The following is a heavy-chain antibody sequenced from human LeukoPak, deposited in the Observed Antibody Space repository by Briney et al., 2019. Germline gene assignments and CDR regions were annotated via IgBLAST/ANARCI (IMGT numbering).Heavy chain of an antibody. CDR2: ISGSGGGT. V-gene: IGHV3-23*01. CDR3: AKSTAYDGLFDY. Sequence: GGSLRLSCAASGFTFSSYVMSWVRQAPGKGLEWVSTISGSGGGTYYADSVKGRFTISRDNSKNTLCLQMNSLRAEDTAVYYCAKSTAYDGLFDYWGQGTLVTVSS. J-gene: IGHJ4*02. D-gene: IGHD5-12*01. CDR1: GFTFSSYV.